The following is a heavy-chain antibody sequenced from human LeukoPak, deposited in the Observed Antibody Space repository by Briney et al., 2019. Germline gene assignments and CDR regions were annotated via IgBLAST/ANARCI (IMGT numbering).Heavy chain of an antibody. J-gene: IGHJ4*02. D-gene: IGHD2-15*01. CDR3: ARALGYCSGGSCYFDY. V-gene: IGHV1-18*01. Sequence: ASVKVSCKASGYTFTSYGISWVRQAPGQGLEWMGWTSAYNGNTNYAQKLQGRVTMTTDTSTSTAYMELRSLRSDDTAVYYCARALGYCSGGSCYFDYWGQGTLVTVSS. CDR1: GYTFTSYG. CDR2: TSAYNGNT.